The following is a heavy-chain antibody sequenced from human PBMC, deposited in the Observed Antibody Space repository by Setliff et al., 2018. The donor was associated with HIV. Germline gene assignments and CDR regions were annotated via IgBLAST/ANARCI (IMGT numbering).Heavy chain of an antibody. V-gene: IGHV4-4*09. J-gene: IGHJ4*02. CDR1: GASITGHY. CDR2: IYASGIT. Sequence: SETLSLTCTVSGASITGHYWSWIRQSPGKGVEWIGYIYASGITNYNPSLKSRVTISLDTSKNQFSLNLYSVTAADTAVYYCATRPADSSWLGVFDCWGRGTLVTVSS. D-gene: IGHD6-13*01. CDR3: ATRPADSSWLGVFDC.